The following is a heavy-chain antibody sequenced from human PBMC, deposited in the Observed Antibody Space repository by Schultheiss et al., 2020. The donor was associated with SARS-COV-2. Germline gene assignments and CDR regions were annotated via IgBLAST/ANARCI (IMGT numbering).Heavy chain of an antibody. D-gene: IGHD6-19*01. CDR2: IDSDGSNT. V-gene: IGHV3-74*01. CDR3: VRSSGRPDY. CDR1: GFTLSSYW. Sequence: SCAASGFTLSSYWMHWVRRPPGKGLVWVSRIDSDGSNTAYADSVKGRFTISRDKAKNTLYLQMNSLRVEDTAVYYCVRSSGRPDYWGQGTQVTVSS. J-gene: IGHJ4*02.